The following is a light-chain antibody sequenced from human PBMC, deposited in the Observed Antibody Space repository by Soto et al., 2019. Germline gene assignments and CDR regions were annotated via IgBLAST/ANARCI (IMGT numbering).Light chain of an antibody. J-gene: IGKJ1*01. CDR1: QTISSW. Sequence: DIQMAQSPSTLSGSVGDRVTITCRASQTISSWLAWYQQRPGKAPKLLIYKASTLKSGVPSRFRGSGSGTEFTLTVSSLQPEDFETYYCQQSYTNPRTFGQGTKVDIK. CDR2: KAS. CDR3: QQSYTNPRT. V-gene: IGKV1-5*03.